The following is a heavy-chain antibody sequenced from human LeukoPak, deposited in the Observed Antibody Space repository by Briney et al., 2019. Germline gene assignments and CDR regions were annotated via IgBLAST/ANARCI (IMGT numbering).Heavy chain of an antibody. CDR1: GFTFSSYG. CDR2: IRYDGSNK. Sequence: PGGSLRLSCAASGFTFSSYGMHWVRQAPGKGLEWVAFIRYDGSNKYYADSVKGRFTISRDNSKNTPYLQMNRLRAEDTAVYCCANYEPTIVVVPAAARGAFDIWGQGTMVTVPS. V-gene: IGHV3-30*02. J-gene: IGHJ3*02. CDR3: ANYEPTIVVVPAAARGAFDI. D-gene: IGHD2-2*01.